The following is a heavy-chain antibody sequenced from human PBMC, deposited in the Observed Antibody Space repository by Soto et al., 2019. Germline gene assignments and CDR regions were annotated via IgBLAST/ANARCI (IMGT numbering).Heavy chain of an antibody. D-gene: IGHD3-3*01. J-gene: IGHJ6*02. V-gene: IGHV1-69*13. Sequence: SVKVSCKASGGTFSSYAISWVRQAPGQGLEWMGGIIPIFGTANYAQKFQGRVTITADESTSTAYMELSSLRSEDTAVYYCARGRITIFGLVLYYYYGMDVWGQGTTVTVSS. CDR3: ARGRITIFGLVLYYYYGMDV. CDR2: IIPIFGTA. CDR1: GGTFSSYA.